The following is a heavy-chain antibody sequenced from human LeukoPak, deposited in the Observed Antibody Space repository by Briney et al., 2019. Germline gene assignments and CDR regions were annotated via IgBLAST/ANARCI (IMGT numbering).Heavy chain of an antibody. CDR1: GFTLSDYY. V-gene: IGHV3-11*04. CDR2: ISSSGSSI. Sequence: PGGSLRLSCAASGFTLSDYYMSWIRQAPGKGLEWVSYISSSGSSIYYADSVKGRFTISRDNAMNTLYLQMNSLGAEDTAVYYCARVGQGEWFFDLWGRGTLVTVSS. J-gene: IGHJ2*01. D-gene: IGHD1-26*01. CDR3: ARVGQGEWFFDL.